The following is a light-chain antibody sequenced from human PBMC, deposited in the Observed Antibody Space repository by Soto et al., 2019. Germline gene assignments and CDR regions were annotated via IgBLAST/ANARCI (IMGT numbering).Light chain of an antibody. CDR2: GAS. J-gene: IGKJ4*01. Sequence: DIQMTQSPSSLSASVGDRVTITCRASENIGKYLNWYQQKQGKAPKIVIYGASSLQSGVPSRFSGSGSGTDFTLTISSLQPEDFAVYYCQQYNNWPRTFGGGTKVEIK. CDR3: QQYNNWPRT. CDR1: ENIGKY. V-gene: IGKV1-39*01.